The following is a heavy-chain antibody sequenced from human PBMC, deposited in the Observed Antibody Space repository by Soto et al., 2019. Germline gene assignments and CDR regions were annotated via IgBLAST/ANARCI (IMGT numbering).Heavy chain of an antibody. CDR3: ERAVRFLAWSVQYDGMDV. CDR1: VGSISSSNW. V-gene: IGHV4-4*03. D-gene: IGHD3-3*01. J-gene: IGHJ6*02. Sequence: PPENLSLTCSVSVGSISSSNWWSWVRQPPGKGLEWIGEIYHSGSTNYNPSLKSRVTISVGKSKNQFSLKLSSVTAADTAVYYCERAVRFLAWSVQYDGMDVWGQGNLVT. CDR2: IYHSGST.